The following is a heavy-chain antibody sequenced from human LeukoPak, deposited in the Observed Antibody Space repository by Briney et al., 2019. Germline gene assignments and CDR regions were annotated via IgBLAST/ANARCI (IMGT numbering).Heavy chain of an antibody. V-gene: IGHV3-53*01. CDR1: GFTVSSNY. Sequence: GGSLRLSCAASGFTVSSNYMSWVRQAPGKGLEWVSVIYSGGSTYYADSVKGRFTISTDNSKNTLYLQMNSLRAEDTAVYYCAREVRLYYGSGSYVVYFDYWGQGTLVTVSS. D-gene: IGHD3-10*01. J-gene: IGHJ4*02. CDR3: AREVRLYYGSGSYVVYFDY. CDR2: IYSGGST.